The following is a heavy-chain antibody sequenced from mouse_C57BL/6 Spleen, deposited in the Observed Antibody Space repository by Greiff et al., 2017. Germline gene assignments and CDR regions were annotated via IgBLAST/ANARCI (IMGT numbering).Heavy chain of an antibody. Sequence: VQLLESGAELVRPGTSVKVSCKASGYAFTNYWIEWVKQRPGQGLEWIGVINPGSGGTNYNEKFKGKATLPVDKSSSTAYVQLHSLTSAGAAVYFCSRGMDYWGQGTSVTVSS. CDR2: INPGSGGT. J-gene: IGHJ4*01. CDR3: SRGMDY. CDR1: GYAFTNYW. V-gene: IGHV1-54*01.